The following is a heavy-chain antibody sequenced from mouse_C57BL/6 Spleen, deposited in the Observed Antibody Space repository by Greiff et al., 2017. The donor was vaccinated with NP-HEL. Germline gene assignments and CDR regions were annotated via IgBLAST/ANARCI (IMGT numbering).Heavy chain of an antibody. CDR1: GYTFTSYW. D-gene: IGHD2-4*01. CDR3: ARDYDYEGFAY. Sequence: QVQLQQSGAELVKPGASVKMSCKASGYTFTSYWITWVKQRPGQGLEWIGDIYPGSGSTNYNEKFKSKATLTVDTSSSTAYMQLSSLTSEGAAVYYCARDYDYEGFAYWGQGTLVTVSA. CDR2: IYPGSGST. V-gene: IGHV1-55*01. J-gene: IGHJ3*01.